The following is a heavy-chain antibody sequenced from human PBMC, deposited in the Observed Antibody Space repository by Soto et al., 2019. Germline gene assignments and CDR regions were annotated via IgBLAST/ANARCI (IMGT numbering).Heavy chain of an antibody. V-gene: IGHV3-15*01. CDR2: IKKKTDGGTT. J-gene: IGHJ4*02. CDR3: RTQWLD. Sequence: EVQLVESGGGLVKPGGSLRLSCAASGFTFSDAWMSWVRQAPGKGLEWVGLIKKKTDGGTTDHAAPVKGRFTISRDDSKNTLYLQMSSLKTEDTAVYYCRTQWLDWGQGTLVTVSS. CDR1: GFTFSDAW. D-gene: IGHD6-19*01.